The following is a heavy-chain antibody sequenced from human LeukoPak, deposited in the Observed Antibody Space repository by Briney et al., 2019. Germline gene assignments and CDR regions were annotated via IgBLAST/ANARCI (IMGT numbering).Heavy chain of an antibody. CDR2: INPNSGGT. CDR3: ARSGCSSTSCYKHAFDI. D-gene: IGHD2-2*02. V-gene: IGHV1-2*02. Sequence: GASVKVSCKASEYTFTGYYMHWVRQAPGQGLEWMGWINPNSGGTNYAQEFQGRVTMTRDTSISTAYMELSRLRSDDTAVYYCARSGCSSTSCYKHAFDIWGQGTMVTVSS. CDR1: EYTFTGYY. J-gene: IGHJ3*02.